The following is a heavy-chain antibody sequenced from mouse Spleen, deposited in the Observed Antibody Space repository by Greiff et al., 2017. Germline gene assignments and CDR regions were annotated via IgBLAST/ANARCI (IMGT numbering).Heavy chain of an antibody. V-gene: IGHV1-5*01. Sequence: VQLQQSGTVLARPGASVKMSCKTSGYTFTSYWMHWVKQRPGQGLEWIGAIYPGNSDTSYNQKFKGKAKLTAVTSASTAYMELSSLTNEDSAVYYCTYITTVVARYFDVWGAGTTVTVSS. D-gene: IGHD1-1*01. CDR2: IYPGNSDT. J-gene: IGHJ1*01. CDR3: TYITTVVARYFDV. CDR1: GYTFTSYW.